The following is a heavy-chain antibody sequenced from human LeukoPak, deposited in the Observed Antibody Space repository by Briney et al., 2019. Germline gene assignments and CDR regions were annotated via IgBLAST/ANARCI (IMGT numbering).Heavy chain of an antibody. CDR3: ARRRDGYHSGIHYYYYYSMDV. J-gene: IGHJ6*02. CDR2: IIPILGIA. Sequence: SVKVSCKASGGTFSSYAISWVRQAPGQGLEWMGRIIPILGIANYAQKFQGRVTITADKSTSTAYMELSSLRSEDTAVYYCARRRDGYHSGIHYYYYYSMDVWGQGTTVTVSS. V-gene: IGHV1-69*04. CDR1: GGTFSSYA. D-gene: IGHD5-24*01.